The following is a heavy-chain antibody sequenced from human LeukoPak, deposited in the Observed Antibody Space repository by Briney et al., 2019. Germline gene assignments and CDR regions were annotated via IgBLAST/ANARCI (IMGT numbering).Heavy chain of an antibody. Sequence: SETLSLTCTVSGGSISSYYWSWIRQPAGKGLEWIGYIYYSGSTNYNPSLKSRVTISVDTSKNQFSLKLSSVTAADTAVYYCARTWVGYWVVVPQDRHWHFDLWGRGTLVTVSS. CDR2: IYYSGST. J-gene: IGHJ2*01. D-gene: IGHD2-15*01. CDR1: GGSISSYY. CDR3: ARTWVGYWVVVPQDRHWHFDL. V-gene: IGHV4-59*01.